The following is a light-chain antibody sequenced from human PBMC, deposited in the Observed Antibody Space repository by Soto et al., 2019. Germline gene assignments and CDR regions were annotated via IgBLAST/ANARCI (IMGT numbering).Light chain of an antibody. CDR1: SSDVGGYNY. V-gene: IGLV2-14*01. CDR3: SSYTTRSTLV. J-gene: IGLJ3*02. CDR2: DVS. Sequence: QSVLTQPASVSGSPGQSIAISCTGTSSDVGGYNYVAWYQQHPGKGPKLMIFDVSDRPSGVSDRFSGSKSGNTASLTISGLQAEDEADYYCSSYTTRSTLVFGGGTKVTVL.